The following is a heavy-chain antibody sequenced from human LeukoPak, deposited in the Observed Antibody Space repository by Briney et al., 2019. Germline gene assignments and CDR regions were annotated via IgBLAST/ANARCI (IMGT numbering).Heavy chain of an antibody. CDR1: EFTFSTYW. Sequence: PGGSLRLSCAASEFTFSTYWMHWVRQAPGKGLVWVSRINSDGSSTNYADSVKGRFTISRDNSKNTLYLQMNSLRAEDTAVYYCAKDWEIDVGQDDSSGYSLDYFDYWGRGTLVTVSS. V-gene: IGHV3-74*01. D-gene: IGHD3-22*01. CDR3: AKDWEIDVGQDDSSGYSLDYFDY. J-gene: IGHJ4*02. CDR2: INSDGSST.